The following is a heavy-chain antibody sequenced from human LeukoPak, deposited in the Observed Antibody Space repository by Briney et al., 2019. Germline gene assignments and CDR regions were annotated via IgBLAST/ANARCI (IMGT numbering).Heavy chain of an antibody. CDR1: GFTFSSYW. V-gene: IGHV3-7*01. J-gene: IGHJ1*01. Sequence: GGSLRLSCAASGFTFSSYWMSWVRQAPGKGLEWVANIKQDGSEKYYVDSVKGRFTISRDNAKNSLYLQMNSLRVEDTAVYYCARDRGGYYDSSGYHPAEYFQHWGQGTLVTVSS. CDR2: IKQDGSEK. D-gene: IGHD3-22*01. CDR3: ARDRGGYYDSSGYHPAEYFQH.